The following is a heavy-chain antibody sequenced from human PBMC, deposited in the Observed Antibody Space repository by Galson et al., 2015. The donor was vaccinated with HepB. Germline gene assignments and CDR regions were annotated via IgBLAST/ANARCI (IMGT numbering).Heavy chain of an antibody. D-gene: IGHD3-10*01. CDR1: GGSFSGYH. V-gene: IGHV4-34*01. CDR2: INHSGST. CDR3: ARGPYGSGSYFR. J-gene: IGHJ3*01. Sequence: TLSLTCAVYGGSFSGYHWSWIRQPPGKGLEWIGEINHSGSTNYNPSLKSRVTISVDTSKNQFSLKLSSVTAADTAVYYCARGPYGSGSYFRWGQGTMVTVSS.